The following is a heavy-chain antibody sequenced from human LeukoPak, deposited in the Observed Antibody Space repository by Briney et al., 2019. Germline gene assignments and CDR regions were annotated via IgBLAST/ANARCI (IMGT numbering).Heavy chain of an antibody. J-gene: IGHJ6*02. V-gene: IGHV3-23*01. CDR2: ISASGFST. Sequence: PGGSLRPSCAASGFTFSSFGMSWVRQAPGKGLEWVSAISASGFSTYHADSVKGRFTISRDNSKNTLYLQMNSLRAEDTAVYYCASRIPMVLPRLYYYGMDVWGQGTTVTVSS. CDR1: GFTFSSFG. CDR3: ASRIPMVLPRLYYYGMDV. D-gene: IGHD3-10*01.